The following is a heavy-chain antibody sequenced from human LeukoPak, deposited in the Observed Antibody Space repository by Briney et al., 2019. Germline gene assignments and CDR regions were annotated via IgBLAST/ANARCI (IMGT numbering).Heavy chain of an antibody. Sequence: ASETLSLTCTVSGDSISSSSYYWGWIRQPPGKGLEWIGSIFHSGSTYYNPSLKSRVTTSVDTSKNQFSLKLTSVTAADTAVYYCARSWFSTGPADYWGQGTLVTVSS. CDR3: ARSWFSTGPADY. V-gene: IGHV4-39*01. D-gene: IGHD6-13*01. CDR1: GDSISSSSYY. CDR2: IFHSGST. J-gene: IGHJ4*02.